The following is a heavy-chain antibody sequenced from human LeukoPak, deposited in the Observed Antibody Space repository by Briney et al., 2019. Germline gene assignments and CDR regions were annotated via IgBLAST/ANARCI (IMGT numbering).Heavy chain of an antibody. D-gene: IGHD6-19*01. J-gene: IGHJ4*02. CDR2: ITSGGNSV. CDR1: GFTFSDYY. CDR3: TRRAVAGSNDY. V-gene: IGHV3-11*04. Sequence: GGSLRLSCAASGFTFSDYYLGWIRQAPGRGLEWVSYITSGGNSVYYAASVKGRFTISRDNAKNSLYLQMNSLRAEDTAMYYCTRRAVAGSNDYWGQGTLVTVSS.